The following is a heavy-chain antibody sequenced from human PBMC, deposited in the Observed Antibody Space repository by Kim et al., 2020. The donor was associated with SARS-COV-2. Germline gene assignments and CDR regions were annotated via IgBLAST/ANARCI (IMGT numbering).Heavy chain of an antibody. V-gene: IGHV4-39*01. D-gene: IGHD4-17*01. CDR3: ARVYGDYGWYFDL. Sequence: YHPSLTSRVTISVDTSKNQFSLKLSSVTAADTAVYYCARVYGDYGWYFDLWGRGTLVTVSS. J-gene: IGHJ2*01.